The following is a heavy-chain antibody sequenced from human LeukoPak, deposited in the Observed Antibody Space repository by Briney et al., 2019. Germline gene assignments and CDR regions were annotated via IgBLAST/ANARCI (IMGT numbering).Heavy chain of an antibody. CDR2: INPNSGGT. J-gene: IGHJ6*02. CDR1: GGTFSSYA. CDR3: ARGSSSTQRDYYYYGMDV. D-gene: IGHD2-2*01. V-gene: IGHV1-2*04. Sequence: ASVKVSCKASGGTFSSYAISWVRQAPGQGLEWMGWINPNSGGTNYAQKFQGWVTMTRDTSISTAYMELSRLRSDDTAVYYCARGSSSTQRDYYYYGMDVWGQGTTVTVSS.